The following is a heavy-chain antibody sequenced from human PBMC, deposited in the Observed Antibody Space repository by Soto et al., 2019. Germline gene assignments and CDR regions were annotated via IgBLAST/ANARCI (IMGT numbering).Heavy chain of an antibody. V-gene: IGHV3-23*01. D-gene: IGHD2-15*01. CDR3: AKGGCSGGSCYSFDY. CDR1: GFTFSNYA. Sequence: PGGSLRLSCAASGFTFSNYAMSWVRQTPGKGLEWVSTISGGGSSAYYADSVKGRFTISRDNSKNTLYLQMKSLRAEDAAVYYCAKGGCSGGSCYSFDYWGQGTLVTVSS. J-gene: IGHJ4*02. CDR2: ISGGGSSA.